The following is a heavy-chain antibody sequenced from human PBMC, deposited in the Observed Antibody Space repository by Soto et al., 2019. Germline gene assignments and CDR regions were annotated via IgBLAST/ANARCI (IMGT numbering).Heavy chain of an antibody. CDR2: ISSSSSTI. D-gene: IGHD6-13*01. CDR3: ARTGSSSWYEAGYYYYYMDV. CDR1: GFTFSSYS. J-gene: IGHJ6*03. V-gene: IGHV3-48*01. Sequence: GGSLRLSCAASGFTFSSYSMNWVRQAPGKGLEWVSYISSSSSTIYYADSVKGRFTISRDNAKNSLYLQMNSLRAEDTAVYYCARTGSSSWYEAGYYYYYMDVWGKGTTVTVSS.